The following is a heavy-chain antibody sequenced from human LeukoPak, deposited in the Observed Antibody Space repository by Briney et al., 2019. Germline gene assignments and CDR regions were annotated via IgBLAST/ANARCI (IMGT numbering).Heavy chain of an antibody. J-gene: IGHJ4*02. CDR2: IYYSGST. V-gene: IGHV4-39*01. CDR3: ARHAYYDFWSGYYTNYYFDY. Sequence: SETLSLTCTVSGGSISSSSYYWGWIRQPPGKGLEWIGSIYYSGSTYYNPSLKSRVTISVDTSKNQFSLKLSSVTAADTAVYYCARHAYYDFWSGYYTNYYFDYWGRGTLVTVSS. CDR1: GGSISSSSYY. D-gene: IGHD3-3*01.